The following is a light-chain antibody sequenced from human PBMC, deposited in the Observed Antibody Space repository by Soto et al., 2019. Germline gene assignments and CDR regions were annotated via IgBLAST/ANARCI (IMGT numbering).Light chain of an antibody. CDR2: GAS. J-gene: IGKJ5*01. CDR3: QQYNNWPPIT. CDR1: QSVSSN. Sequence: ETVRTQSPAALSVSPGERATLSCRASQSVSSNLAWYQQKPGQAPRLLIYGASTRATGIPARFSGIGSGTEFTLTISSLQSEDFAVYYCQQYNNWPPITFGQGTRLEIK. V-gene: IGKV3-15*01.